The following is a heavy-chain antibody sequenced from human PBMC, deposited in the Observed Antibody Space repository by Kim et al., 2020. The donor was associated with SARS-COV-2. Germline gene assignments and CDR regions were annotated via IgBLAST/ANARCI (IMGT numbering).Heavy chain of an antibody. CDR1: GGSINSYY. V-gene: IGHV4-59*01. Sequence: SETLSLTCTVSGGSINSYYWNWIRQAPGKGLEWIGYVSDRGNTNYNPSLKSRVSISVDASKNQFSLQLKSVTATDTAVYYCAKIGGQAFDTWGQGTTVTVSS. CDR3: AKIGGQAFDT. D-gene: IGHD2-15*01. CDR2: VSDRGNT. J-gene: IGHJ3*02.